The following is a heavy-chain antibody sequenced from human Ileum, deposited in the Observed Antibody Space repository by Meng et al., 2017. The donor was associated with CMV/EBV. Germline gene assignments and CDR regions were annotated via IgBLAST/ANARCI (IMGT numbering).Heavy chain of an antibody. J-gene: IGHJ6*02. V-gene: IGHV4-39*01. Sequence: SETLSLTCTVSGGSISSSSYYWGWIRQPPGKGLEWIGSIYYSGSTYYNPSLKSRVTISVDTSKNQFSLKLSSVTAADTAVYYCATNYDSWMFYGLDVWGQGTTVTVSS. CDR2: IYYSGST. D-gene: IGHD3-3*01. CDR1: GGSISSSSYY. CDR3: ATNYDSWMFYGLDV.